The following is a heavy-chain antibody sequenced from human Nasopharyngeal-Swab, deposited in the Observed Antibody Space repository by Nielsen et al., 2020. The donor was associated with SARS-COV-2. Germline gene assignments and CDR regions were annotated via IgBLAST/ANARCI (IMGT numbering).Heavy chain of an antibody. D-gene: IGHD2-2*01. CDR3: ARIPYCSSTSCYPVRGGNYYYYYGMDV. CDR2: ISAYNGNT. Sequence: ASVKVSCKASGYTFTSYGISWVRQAPGQGLEWMGWISAYNGNTNYAQKLQGRVTMTTDTSTSTAYMELRSLRSDDTAVYYCARIPYCSSTSCYPVRGGNYYYYYGMDVWGQGTTVTVSS. CDR1: GYTFTSYG. V-gene: IGHV1-18*01. J-gene: IGHJ6*02.